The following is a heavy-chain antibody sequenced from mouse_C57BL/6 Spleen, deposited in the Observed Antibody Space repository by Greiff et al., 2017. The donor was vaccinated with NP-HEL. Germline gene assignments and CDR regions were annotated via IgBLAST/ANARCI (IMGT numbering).Heavy chain of an antibody. CDR1: GYAFSSSW. Sequence: MQLQQSGPELVKPGASVKISCKASGYAFSSSWMNWVKQRPGKGLEWIGRIYPGDGDTNYNGKFKGKATLTADKSSSTAYMQLSSLTSEDSAVYFCASPSHYYGSSFYWYFDVWGTGTTVTVSS. CDR2: IYPGDGDT. D-gene: IGHD1-1*01. V-gene: IGHV1-82*01. CDR3: ASPSHYYGSSFYWYFDV. J-gene: IGHJ1*03.